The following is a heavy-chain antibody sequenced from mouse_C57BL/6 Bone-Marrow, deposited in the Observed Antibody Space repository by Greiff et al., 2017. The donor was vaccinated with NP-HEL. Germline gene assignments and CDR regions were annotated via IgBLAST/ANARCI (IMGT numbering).Heavy chain of an antibody. Sequence: VQLQQSGAELVRPGASVKLSCTASGFNIKDDYMHWVKQRPEQGLEWIGWIDPENGDTEYASKFQGKATITADTSSNTAYLQLSSLTSEDTAVYYSTNFPFYYSNSWGQGTTLTVSS. D-gene: IGHD2-5*01. V-gene: IGHV14-4*01. CDR2: IDPENGDT. CDR3: TNFPFYYSNS. CDR1: GFNIKDDY. J-gene: IGHJ2*01.